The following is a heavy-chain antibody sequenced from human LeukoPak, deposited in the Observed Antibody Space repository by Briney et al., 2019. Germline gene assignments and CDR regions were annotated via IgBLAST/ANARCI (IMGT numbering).Heavy chain of an antibody. Sequence: GGSLRLSCAASGFTFSSYGMHWVRQAPGKGLEWVAVISYDGSNKYYADSVKGRFTISRDNSKNTLYLQMNSLRAEDTAVYYCAKDRGSSWGYYYYGMDVWGQGTTVTVSS. J-gene: IGHJ6*02. CDR3: AKDRGSSWGYYYYGMDV. CDR2: ISYDGSNK. CDR1: GFTFSSYG. V-gene: IGHV3-30*18. D-gene: IGHD6-13*01.